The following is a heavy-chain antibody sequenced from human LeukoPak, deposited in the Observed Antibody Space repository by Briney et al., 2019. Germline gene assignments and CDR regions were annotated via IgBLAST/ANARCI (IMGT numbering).Heavy chain of an antibody. D-gene: IGHD5-18*01. J-gene: IGHJ4*02. CDR3: ARDPTASYFDY. V-gene: IGHV4-34*01. CDR1: GGSFSGYY. Sequence: KSSETLSLTCAVYGGSFSGYYWSWLRQPPGKGLEWIGEINHSGSTNYNPSLKSRVTISVDTSKNQFSLKLSSVTAADTAVYYCARDPTASYFDYWGQGTLVTVSS. CDR2: INHSGST.